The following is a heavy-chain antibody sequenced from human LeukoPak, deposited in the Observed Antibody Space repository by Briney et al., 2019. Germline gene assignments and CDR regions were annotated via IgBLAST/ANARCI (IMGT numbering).Heavy chain of an antibody. V-gene: IGHV3-48*04. CDR2: ISGDAGTS. J-gene: IGHJ4*02. CDR3: ATVNFYYDDSGYLPFDH. D-gene: IGHD3-22*01. CDR1: GFTFKTYS. Sequence: GGSLRLSCEASGFTFKTYSMNWVRQAPGKGLEWISYISGDAGTSNYADSVKDRFTISRDNAKSSLFLQMEGLRAEDTAVYYCATVNFYYDDSGYLPFDHWGQGILVVVS.